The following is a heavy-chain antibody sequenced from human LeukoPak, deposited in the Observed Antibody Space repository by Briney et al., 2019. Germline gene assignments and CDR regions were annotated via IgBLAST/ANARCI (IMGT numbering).Heavy chain of an antibody. Sequence: SQTLSLTCTVSGGSISSGGHYWSWIRQPPGKGLEWIGYVYQSGITYYSPSLKSRVTISADRSKNQFSLELRFVTAADTAVYYCAAVDTVMDDSYYIDLWGQGTLVTVSS. D-gene: IGHD5-18*01. V-gene: IGHV4-30-2*01. CDR3: AAVDTVMDDSYYIDL. J-gene: IGHJ4*02. CDR1: GGSISSGGHY. CDR2: VYQSGIT.